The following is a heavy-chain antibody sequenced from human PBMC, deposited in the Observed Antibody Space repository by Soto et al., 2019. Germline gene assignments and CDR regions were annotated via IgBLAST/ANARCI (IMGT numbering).Heavy chain of an antibody. D-gene: IGHD3-22*01. CDR3: ARGDELNNYDSSYYFDY. V-gene: IGHV3-33*01. Sequence: PGGSLRLSCAASGFTFSSYGMHWVRQAPGKGLEWVAVIWYDGSNKYYADSVKGRFTISRDNSKNTLYLQMNSLRAEDTAVYYCARGDELNNYDSSYYFDYWGQGTLVTVSS. CDR2: IWYDGSNK. CDR1: GFTFSSYG. J-gene: IGHJ4*02.